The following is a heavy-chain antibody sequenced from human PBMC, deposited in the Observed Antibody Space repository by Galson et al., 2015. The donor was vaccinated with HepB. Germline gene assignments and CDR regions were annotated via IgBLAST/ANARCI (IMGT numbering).Heavy chain of an antibody. Sequence: SLRLSCAASGFTFSSYAMHWVRQAPGKGLEWVAVISYDGGNKYYADSVKGRFTISRDNSKNTLYLQMNSLRAEDTAVYYCARVGLLWFGELLDYYYYGMDVWGQGTTVTVSS. J-gene: IGHJ6*02. CDR3: ARVGLLWFGELLDYYYYGMDV. V-gene: IGHV3-30-3*01. CDR2: ISYDGGNK. CDR1: GFTFSSYA. D-gene: IGHD3-10*01.